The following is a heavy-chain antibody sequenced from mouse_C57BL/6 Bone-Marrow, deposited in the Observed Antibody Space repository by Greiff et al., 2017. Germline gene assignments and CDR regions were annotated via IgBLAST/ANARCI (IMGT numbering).Heavy chain of an antibody. CDR1: GYTFTSYG. J-gene: IGHJ1*03. D-gene: IGHD1-1*01. Sequence: VQRVESGAELARPGASVKLSCKASGYTFTSYGISWVKQRTGQGLEWIGEIYPRSGNTYYNEKFKGKATLTADKSSSTAYMELRSLTSEDSAVYFCQLLRYPWYFDVWGTGTTVTVSS. CDR2: IYPRSGNT. CDR3: QLLRYPWYFDV. V-gene: IGHV1-81*01.